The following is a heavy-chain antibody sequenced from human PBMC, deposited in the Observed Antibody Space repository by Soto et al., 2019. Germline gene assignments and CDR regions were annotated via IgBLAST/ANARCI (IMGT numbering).Heavy chain of an antibody. J-gene: IGHJ3*02. V-gene: IGHV1-18*01. Sequence: ASVKVSCKASGYTFTRYGISSVRQAPGQGLEWMGWISPYYGTPNYAQKFQGRVTITADKSTSTAYMELSSLRSEDTAVYYCARDPYYYDSSGYRYAFDIWGQGTMVTVSS. CDR1: GYTFTRYG. CDR2: ISPYYGTP. CDR3: ARDPYYYDSSGYRYAFDI. D-gene: IGHD3-22*01.